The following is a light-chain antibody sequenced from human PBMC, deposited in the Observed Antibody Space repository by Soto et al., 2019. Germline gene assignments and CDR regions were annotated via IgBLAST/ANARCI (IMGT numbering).Light chain of an antibody. V-gene: IGKV3-20*01. CDR3: QQYGDSPDTDRWT. CDR1: QSVRSSS. CDR2: GAS. J-gene: IGKJ1*01. Sequence: EIVLTQSPGTLSLSPGERASLSCRASQSVRSSSLAWYQQKPGQPPRLLIYGASSRATGIPDRFSGSGSGTDFTLPISRLEPDDFAVYFCQQYGDSPDTDRWTFGPGTKVEIK.